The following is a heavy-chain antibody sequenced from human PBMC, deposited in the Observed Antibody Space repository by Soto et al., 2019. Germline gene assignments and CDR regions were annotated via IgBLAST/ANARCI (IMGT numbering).Heavy chain of an antibody. Sequence: GGSLRLSCAASGFSFSDYNMNWVRQAPGKGLEWVSPISGDSSYIYYADSVQGRFTISRDNAKNSVYLQMNSLRAEDMAVYYCARVVYFDRSAYGLWGQGTMVTVSS. J-gene: IGHJ3*01. CDR2: ISGDSSYI. V-gene: IGHV3-21*01. D-gene: IGHD3-22*01. CDR3: ARVVYFDRSAYGL. CDR1: GFSFSDYN.